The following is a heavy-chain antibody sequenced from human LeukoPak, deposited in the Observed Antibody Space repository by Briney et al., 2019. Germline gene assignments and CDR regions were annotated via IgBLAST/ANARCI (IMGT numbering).Heavy chain of an antibody. CDR2: INPSGGTT. J-gene: IGHJ4*02. V-gene: IGHV1-46*01. D-gene: IGHD4-17*01. CDR3: ARGPYGDYGDY. Sequence: ASVKVSCKAFGYTFITHYMHWVRQARGQGLEWMGIINPSGGTTSYAQKFQGRVTMTRDTSTSTVYMELSSLRSEDTAVYYCARGPYGDYGDYWGQGTLVTVSS. CDR1: GYTFITHY.